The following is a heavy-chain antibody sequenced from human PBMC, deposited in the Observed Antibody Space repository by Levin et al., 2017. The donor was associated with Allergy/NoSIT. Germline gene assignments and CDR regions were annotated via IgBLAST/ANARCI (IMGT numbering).Heavy chain of an antibody. CDR1: GFTFDDHT. V-gene: IGHV3-43*01. CDR3: AREEYYNSNLVFDY. CDR2: ISWDGSTT. Sequence: LTCVASGFTFDDHTMHWVRQAPGKGLEWVSLISWDGSTTYYADSVKGRFTISRDNSKNSLYLQMNSLRTEDTALYYCAREEYYNSNLVFDYWGQGTLVTVSS. D-gene: IGHD3-22*01. J-gene: IGHJ4*02.